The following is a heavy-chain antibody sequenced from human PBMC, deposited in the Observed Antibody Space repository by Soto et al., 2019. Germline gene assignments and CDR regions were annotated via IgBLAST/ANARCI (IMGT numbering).Heavy chain of an antibody. Sequence: GGSLRLSCAASGFTFSSYGMHWVRQAPGKGLEWVAVISYDGSNKYYADSVKGRFTISRDNSKNTLYLQMNSLRAEDTAVYYCAKDADIVVVPAFDPWGQGTLVTVSS. CDR2: ISYDGSNK. CDR3: AKDADIVVVPAFDP. CDR1: GFTFSSYG. D-gene: IGHD2-2*01. J-gene: IGHJ5*02. V-gene: IGHV3-30*18.